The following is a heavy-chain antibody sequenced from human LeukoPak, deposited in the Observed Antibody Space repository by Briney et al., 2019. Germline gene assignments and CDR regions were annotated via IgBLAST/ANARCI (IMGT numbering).Heavy chain of an antibody. J-gene: IGHJ3*02. D-gene: IGHD3-10*01. CDR2: IRYVGSNK. CDR1: GFTFSSYW. CDR3: AQVLLWFSLTALSPSDAFDI. V-gene: IGHV3-30*02. Sequence: GGSLRLSCAASGFTFSSYWMSWVRQAPGKGLEWVAFIRYVGSNKYYADCVKCRLTISRDNSKNTLYLQMNSLRAEDTAVYYCAQVLLWFSLTALSPSDAFDIWGQGTMVTVSS.